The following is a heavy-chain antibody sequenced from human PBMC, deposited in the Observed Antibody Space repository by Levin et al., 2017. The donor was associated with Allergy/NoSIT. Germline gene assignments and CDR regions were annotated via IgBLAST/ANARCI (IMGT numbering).Heavy chain of an antibody. D-gene: IGHD5-18*01. CDR2: IFYSGST. CDR1: GDSISDYS. CDR3: ARGHEYNYGLGTPCRDS. V-gene: IGHV4-59*01. Sequence: SETLSLTCTVSGDSISDYSWNWIRQPPGKPLEWIGNIFYSGSTNCNPSLKSRVTVSIDTSKNQFSLTVSSVTAADTAVYYCARGHEYNYGLGTPCRDSWGQGTLVTVSS. J-gene: IGHJ4*02.